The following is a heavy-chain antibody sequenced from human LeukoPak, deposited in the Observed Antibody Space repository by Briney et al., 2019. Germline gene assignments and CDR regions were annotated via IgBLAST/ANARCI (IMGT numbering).Heavy chain of an antibody. J-gene: IGHJ6*02. Sequence: GASVKVSCKASGYTFTGYYMHWVRQAPGQGLEWMGWINPNSGGTNYAQKFQGRVTMTRDTSISTAYMELSRLRSDDTAVYYCARVEVAPALVYYYYGMDVWGQGTTVTVSS. CDR2: INPNSGGT. CDR1: GYTFTGYY. D-gene: IGHD2-2*01. V-gene: IGHV1-2*02. CDR3: ARVEVAPALVYYYYGMDV.